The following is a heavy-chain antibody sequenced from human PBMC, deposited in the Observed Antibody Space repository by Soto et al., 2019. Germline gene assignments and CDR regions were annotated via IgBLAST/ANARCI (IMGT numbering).Heavy chain of an antibody. J-gene: IGHJ4*02. Sequence: GGSLRLSCAASGFTFSNAWMSWVRQAPGKGLEWVGRIKSKTDDGATHYAAPVKGRFTISRDGSKNTLYLQMNSLKTEDTAVYYCTTVSTGIMITFGGVIVAYRGQGTLVTVSS. CDR1: GFTFSNAW. V-gene: IGHV3-15*01. D-gene: IGHD3-16*02. CDR2: IKSKTDDGAT. CDR3: TTVSTGIMITFGGVIVAY.